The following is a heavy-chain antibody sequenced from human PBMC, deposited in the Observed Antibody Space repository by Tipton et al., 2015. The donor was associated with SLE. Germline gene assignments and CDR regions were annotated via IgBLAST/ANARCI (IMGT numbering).Heavy chain of an antibody. CDR3: AREGRMVQGVIIMLDYYYGMDV. V-gene: IGHV3-11*04. CDR2: ISSSGSTI. CDR1: GFTFSDYY. Sequence: SLRLSCAASGFTFSDYYMSWIRQAPGKGLEWVSYISSSGSTIYYADSVKGRFTISRDNAKNSLYLQMNSLRAEDTAVYYCAREGRMVQGVIIMLDYYYGMDVWGQGTAVTVSS. D-gene: IGHD3-10*01. J-gene: IGHJ6*02.